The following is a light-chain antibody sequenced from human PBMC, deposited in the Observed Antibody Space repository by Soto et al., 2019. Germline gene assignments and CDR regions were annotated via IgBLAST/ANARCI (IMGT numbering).Light chain of an antibody. CDR2: GAS. Sequence: MMMTQSPATLSVSPGGRVTLACRTSHSVNSHVAWYQQKPGQAPRLLLYGASTRATGIPVGFSGSGFGTEFTLTISSLQSEDFAVYYCQQYKNWPLFGQGTRLEIK. V-gene: IGKV3-15*01. J-gene: IGKJ5*01. CDR1: HSVNSH. CDR3: QQYKNWPL.